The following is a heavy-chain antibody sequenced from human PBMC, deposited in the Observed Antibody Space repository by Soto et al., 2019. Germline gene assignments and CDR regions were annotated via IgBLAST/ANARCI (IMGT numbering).Heavy chain of an antibody. J-gene: IGHJ1*01. CDR3: ARDTWPGGMGEYFQH. CDR1: GFTFSDYY. Sequence: GESLKIPCAASGFTFSDYYMSWIRQAPGKGLEWVSYISSSGSTIYYADSVKGRFTISRDNAKNSLYLQMNSLRAEDTAVYYCARDTWPGGMGEYFQHWGQGTLVTVSS. V-gene: IGHV3-11*01. D-gene: IGHD2-15*01. CDR2: ISSSGSTI.